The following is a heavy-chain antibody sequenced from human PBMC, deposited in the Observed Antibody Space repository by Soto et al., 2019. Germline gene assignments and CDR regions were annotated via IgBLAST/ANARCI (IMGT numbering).Heavy chain of an antibody. CDR3: ARPSIVGAMSYWNFDL. Sequence: QLQLQESGPGLVKPSETLSLTCTVSVGSISSSSYYWGWIRQPPGKGLEWIGSMHYSGNSYYNPSLKSRVTISVDTSKNQFSLKLSSVTAADTAVYYCARPSIVGAMSYWNFDLWGRGTLVTVSS. J-gene: IGHJ2*01. CDR1: VGSISSSSYY. V-gene: IGHV4-39*01. D-gene: IGHD1-26*01. CDR2: MHYSGNS.